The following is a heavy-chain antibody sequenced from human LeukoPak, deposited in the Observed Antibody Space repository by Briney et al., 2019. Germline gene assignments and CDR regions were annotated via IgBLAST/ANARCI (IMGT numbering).Heavy chain of an antibody. CDR1: GFTVSSNY. J-gene: IGHJ4*02. Sequence: PGGSLRLSCAASGFTVSSNYMSWVRQAPGKGPEWVSVIYSGGSTYYADSVKGRFTISRDNSKNTLYLQTNSLRAEDTAVYYCAREFPEYSSSWYGYFDYWGQGTLVTVSS. V-gene: IGHV3-53*01. CDR2: IYSGGST. D-gene: IGHD6-13*01. CDR3: AREFPEYSSSWYGYFDY.